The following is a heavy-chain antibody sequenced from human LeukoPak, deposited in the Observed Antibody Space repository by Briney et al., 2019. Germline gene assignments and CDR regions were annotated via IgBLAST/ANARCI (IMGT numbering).Heavy chain of an antibody. V-gene: IGHV4-39*01. J-gene: IGHJ5*02. Sequence: SETLSLTCTVSGGSISSSSYYWGWIRQPPGKGLEWIGSIYYSGSTYYNPSLKSRVTISVDTSKNQFSLKLSSVTAADTAVYYCRGILTGYTRSSRGDWFDPWGQGTLVTVSS. CDR1: GGSISSSSYY. D-gene: IGHD3-9*01. CDR2: IYYSGST. CDR3: RGILTGYTRSSRGDWFDP.